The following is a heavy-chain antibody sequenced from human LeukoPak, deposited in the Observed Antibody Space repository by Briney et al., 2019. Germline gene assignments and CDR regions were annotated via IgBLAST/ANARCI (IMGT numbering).Heavy chain of an antibody. Sequence: GASVKVSCKASGGTFSNYAISWVRQAPGQGLEWMGGIIPIFGTANSAQEFQGRVTITADESTSTAYMELSSLRSEDTAVYYCAINYYDSSGYYLYYFDDWGQGTLVTVSS. D-gene: IGHD3-22*01. CDR3: AINYYDSSGYYLYYFDD. V-gene: IGHV1-69*13. CDR1: GGTFSNYA. CDR2: IIPIFGTA. J-gene: IGHJ4*02.